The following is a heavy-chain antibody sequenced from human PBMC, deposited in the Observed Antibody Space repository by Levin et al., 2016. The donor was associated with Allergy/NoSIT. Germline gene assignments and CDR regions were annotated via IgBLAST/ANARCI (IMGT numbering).Heavy chain of an antibody. CDR2: INLSGGST. V-gene: IGHV1-46*03. J-gene: IGHJ4*02. CDR3: ARADGSGWYYFDY. Sequence: ASVKVSCKASGSTFTGYYMNWVRQAPGQGLEWMGIINLSGGSTNYAQKFQGRVTMTRDTSTSTVYMELSSLRSEDTAVYYCARADGSGWYYFDYWGQGTLVTVSS. D-gene: IGHD6-19*01. CDR1: GSTFTGYY.